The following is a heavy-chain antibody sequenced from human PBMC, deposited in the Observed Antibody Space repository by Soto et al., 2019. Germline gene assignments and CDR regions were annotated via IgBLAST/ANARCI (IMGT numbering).Heavy chain of an antibody. J-gene: IGHJ5*01. CDR1: GFTFSSYA. D-gene: IGHD2-15*01. V-gene: IGHV3-23*01. Sequence: PGGSLRLSCAASGFTFSSYAMSWVRQAPGKGLEWVSAISGRGGTTYYADSVKGRFTISRDNSKNTLSLQMNSLRAEDAAVYYCAQEHAYRIPEDNWFDSWGQGTLVTVSS. CDR2: ISGRGGTT. CDR3: AQEHAYRIPEDNWFDS.